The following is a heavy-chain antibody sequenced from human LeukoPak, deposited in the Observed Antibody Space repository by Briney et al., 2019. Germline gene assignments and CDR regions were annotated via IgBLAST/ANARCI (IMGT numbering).Heavy chain of an antibody. J-gene: IGHJ5*02. D-gene: IGHD3-22*01. V-gene: IGHV3-33*01. CDR1: GFTFSYYG. CDR2: IWHDGGKR. Sequence: PGRSLRLSCAASGFTFSYYGMQWVRQAPGKGLEWVALIWHDGGKRYYADSVKGRFTISGDNSKNTLYLQMTTLRAEDTAVYYCARDADTSEFFTWLDLWGQGTLVTVSS. CDR3: ARDADTSEFFTWLDL.